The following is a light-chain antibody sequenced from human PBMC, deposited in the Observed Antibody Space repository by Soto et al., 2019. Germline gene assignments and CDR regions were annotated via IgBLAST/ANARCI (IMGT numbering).Light chain of an antibody. J-gene: IGLJ3*02. CDR1: SSDVGAYNF. CDR3: SSYATITTLVL. Sequence: QSALTQPASVSGSPGQSITISCTGTSSDVGAYNFVSWYQQHPGKAPKLMIYAVNNRPSGVSDRFSGSKSGNTASLTISGLQAEDEADYYCSSYATITTLVLFGGGTQLTVL. V-gene: IGLV2-14*01. CDR2: AVN.